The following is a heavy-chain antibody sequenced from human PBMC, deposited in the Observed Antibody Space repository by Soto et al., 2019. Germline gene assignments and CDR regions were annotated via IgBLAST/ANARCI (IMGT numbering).Heavy chain of an antibody. CDR3: ARHEIMITFGGVIVVNWFDP. V-gene: IGHV4-39*01. D-gene: IGHD3-16*02. CDR1: GGSIISSSYY. CDR2: IYYSGST. J-gene: IGHJ5*02. Sequence: SETLSLTCTVSGGSIISSSYYWGWIRQPPGKGLEWIGSIYYSGSTYYNPSLKSRVTISVDTSKNQFSLKLSSVTAADTAVYYCARHEIMITFGGVIVVNWFDPWGQGTLVTVSS.